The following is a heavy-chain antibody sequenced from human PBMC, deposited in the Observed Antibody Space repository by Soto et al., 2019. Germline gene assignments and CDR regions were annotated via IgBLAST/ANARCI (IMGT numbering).Heavy chain of an antibody. D-gene: IGHD2-15*01. Sequence: EVQLLESGGGLVQPGGSLRLSCAASGFTFSSYAMSWVRQAPGKGLEWVPAISGSGGSTYYADSVKGRFTIPRDNSKNTLYLQMNSLRAEDTAVYYCAKDMAYCSGGSYQRGYGMDVWGQGTTVTVSS. CDR3: AKDMAYCSGGSYQRGYGMDV. V-gene: IGHV3-23*01. CDR2: ISGSGGST. J-gene: IGHJ6*02. CDR1: GFTFSSYA.